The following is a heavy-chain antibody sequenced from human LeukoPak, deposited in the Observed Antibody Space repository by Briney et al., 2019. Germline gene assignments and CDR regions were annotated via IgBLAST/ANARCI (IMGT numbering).Heavy chain of an antibody. Sequence: ASVKVSCKASGYTFTSYAMHWVGQAPGKRLEWMGWINAGNGKTKYSKKFQGRVTITRDTSASTAYMELSSLRSEDTAVYYCASPYYYDCSGSDAFDIWGQGTMVTVSS. CDR2: INAGNGKT. CDR1: GYTFTSYA. CDR3: ASPYYYDCSGSDAFDI. D-gene: IGHD3-22*01. V-gene: IGHV1-3*01. J-gene: IGHJ3*02.